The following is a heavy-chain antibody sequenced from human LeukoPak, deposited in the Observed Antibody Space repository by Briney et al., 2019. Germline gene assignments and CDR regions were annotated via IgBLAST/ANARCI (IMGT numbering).Heavy chain of an antibody. D-gene: IGHD2-21*01. CDR3: ARHSDRLFVNAFGI. V-gene: IGHV4-39*01. CDR2: IFYSGNT. J-gene: IGHJ3*02. CDR1: GGSISSINYY. Sequence: SETLSLTCTVSGGSISSINYYWGWIRQPPGKELEWIGSIFYSGNTYYTPSLKSRVTISVDTSKNQFSLKLSSVTAADTAVYYCARHSDRLFVNAFGIWGQGTMVTVSS.